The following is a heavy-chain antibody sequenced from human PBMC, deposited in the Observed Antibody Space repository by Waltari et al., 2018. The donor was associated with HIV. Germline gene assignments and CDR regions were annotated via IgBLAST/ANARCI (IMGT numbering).Heavy chain of an antibody. Sequence: QLQLQESGPGLVKPSEPLSLTCTVSGGSISSSTYFWGWIRQPPGKGLECIGSIYHSGSTYYNPSLKSRVTISVDTSKSQFSLKLSSVTAADTAVYYCASTGYTYGLDYWGQGTLVTVSS. V-gene: IGHV4-39*01. J-gene: IGHJ4*02. CDR3: ASTGYTYGLDY. D-gene: IGHD5-18*01. CDR2: IYHSGST. CDR1: GGSISSSTYF.